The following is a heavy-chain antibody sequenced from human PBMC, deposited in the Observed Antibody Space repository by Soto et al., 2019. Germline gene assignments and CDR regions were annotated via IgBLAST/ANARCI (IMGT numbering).Heavy chain of an antibody. Sequence: PGGSLSLSCAVSGFTLSSHPMHWVRQAPGKGLEWVALILSDGSNKYYADSVKGRFTTSRDNSKNTMYLQMNSLSVEDTAVYYCARDDEGGSDCDLGYWGQGALVTVSS. D-gene: IGHD1-26*01. J-gene: IGHJ4*02. CDR3: ARDDEGGSDCDLGY. CDR1: GFTLSSHP. CDR2: ILSDGSNK. V-gene: IGHV3-30-3*01.